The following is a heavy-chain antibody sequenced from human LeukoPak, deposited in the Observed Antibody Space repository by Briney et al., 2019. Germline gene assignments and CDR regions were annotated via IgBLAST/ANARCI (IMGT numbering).Heavy chain of an antibody. J-gene: IGHJ6*02. CDR1: GGSISSGDYY. CDR3: ASTGDTYGMDV. D-gene: IGHD3-10*01. V-gene: IGHV4-30-4*02. Sequence: SETLSLTCTVSGGSISSGDYYWSWIRQPPGKGLEWIGYIYYSGSTYYNPSLKSRVTISVDTSKNQFSLKLSSVTAADTAVYYCASTGDTYGMDVWGQGTTVTVSS. CDR2: IYYSGST.